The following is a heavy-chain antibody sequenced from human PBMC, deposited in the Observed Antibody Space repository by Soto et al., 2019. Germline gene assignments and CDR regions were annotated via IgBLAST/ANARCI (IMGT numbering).Heavy chain of an antibody. J-gene: IGHJ6*02. V-gene: IGHV1-2*02. CDR2: INPNTGVT. CDR1: GYTFIGFY. CDR3: ARGPRYGMDV. Sequence: QVQLVQSGAEVKKPGASVKVSCKASGYTFIGFYMHWVRQAPGQGLEWMAFINPNTGVTNYAQKFQGRVTMTRDTSISTAYMGVSRLRSDDTAVYYCARGPRYGMDVWGQGTTVIVS.